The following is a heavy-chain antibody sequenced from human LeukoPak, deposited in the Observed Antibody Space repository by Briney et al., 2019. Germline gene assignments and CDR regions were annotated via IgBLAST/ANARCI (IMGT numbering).Heavy chain of an antibody. D-gene: IGHD3-3*01. Sequence: ASVKVSCKASGGTFSSYAISWVRQAPGQGLEWMGGIIPIFGTANYAQKFRGRVTITADESTSTAYMELRSLRSDDTAVYYCARDVPYYDFWSGYSLFDYWGQGTLVTVSS. CDR1: GGTFSSYA. CDR2: IIPIFGTA. CDR3: ARDVPYYDFWSGYSLFDY. V-gene: IGHV1-69*13. J-gene: IGHJ4*02.